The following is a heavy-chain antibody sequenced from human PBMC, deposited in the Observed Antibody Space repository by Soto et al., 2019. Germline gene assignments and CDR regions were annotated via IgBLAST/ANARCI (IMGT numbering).Heavy chain of an antibody. J-gene: IGHJ2*01. CDR3: ARVLTGGYGDPYWYFDL. V-gene: IGHV1-2*04. D-gene: IGHD4-17*01. CDR1: GYTFTGYY. Sequence: QVQLVQSGAEVKKPGAPVKVSCKASGYTFTGYYMHWVRQAPGQGLEWMGWINPNSGGTNYAQKFQGWVTMTRDTSISTAYMELSRLRSDDTAVYYCARVLTGGYGDPYWYFDLWGRGTLVTVSS. CDR2: INPNSGGT.